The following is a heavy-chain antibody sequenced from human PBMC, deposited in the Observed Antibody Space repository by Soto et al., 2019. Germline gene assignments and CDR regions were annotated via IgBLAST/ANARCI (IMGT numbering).Heavy chain of an antibody. Sequence: QLQLQESGSGLVKPSQTLSLTCAVSGGSISGTTYSWSWIRQPPGKGLEWIGYIYDSGNTYYNPSLKSQSAMSVDRSKNQFSLKLSSVTAADTAVYYCARGQGAAAGHSNFDYWGQGALVTVSS. D-gene: IGHD6-13*01. CDR1: GGSISGTTYS. CDR2: IYDSGNT. CDR3: ARGQGAAAGHSNFDY. J-gene: IGHJ4*02. V-gene: IGHV4-30-2*01.